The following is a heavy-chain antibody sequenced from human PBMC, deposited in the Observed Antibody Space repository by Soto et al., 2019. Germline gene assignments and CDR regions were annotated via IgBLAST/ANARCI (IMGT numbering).Heavy chain of an antibody. CDR3: ARVASDYINSADH. J-gene: IGHJ4*02. CDR1: GFIFNAYA. V-gene: IGHV3-23*01. Sequence: EVQLLESGGGLVQPGGSLRLSCAASGFIFNAYAMTWVRQAPGKGLECVSAIGGGGGNTYYAASVKGRFTISRDNSKDTVDLEMNRLRVDDTAVYFCARVASDYINSADHWGQGILVTVSS. CDR2: IGGGGGNT. D-gene: IGHD4-4*01.